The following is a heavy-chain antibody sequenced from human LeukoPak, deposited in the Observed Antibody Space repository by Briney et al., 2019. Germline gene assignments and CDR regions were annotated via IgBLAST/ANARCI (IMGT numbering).Heavy chain of an antibody. CDR2: ISYHGSTK. CDR1: GFTFSTYV. V-gene: IGHV3-30-3*01. CDR3: ARSTLWFGADY. Sequence: PGGSLRLSCAASGFTFSTYVMNWVRQAPGKGLEWVAGISYHGSTKYYADSVKGRFTMYRDNSQNTLYLQMNSLRAEDTAVYYCARSTLWFGADYWGQGTLVTVSS. J-gene: IGHJ4*02. D-gene: IGHD3-10*01.